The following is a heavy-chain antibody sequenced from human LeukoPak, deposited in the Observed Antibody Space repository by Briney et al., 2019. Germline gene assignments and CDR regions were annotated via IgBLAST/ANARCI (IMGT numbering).Heavy chain of an antibody. J-gene: IGHJ4*02. CDR1: GFTVSSNY. CDR2: IYGGGNI. D-gene: IGHD5-24*01. V-gene: IGHV3-53*01. Sequence: GGSLRLSCAASGFTVSSNYMNWVRQAPGKGLEWVSVIYGGGNIYYADSVKGRFTISRDNSKNTLYLQMNILRAEDTAVYYCARAAGYNYPYYFDYWGQGTLVTVSS. CDR3: ARAAGYNYPYYFDY.